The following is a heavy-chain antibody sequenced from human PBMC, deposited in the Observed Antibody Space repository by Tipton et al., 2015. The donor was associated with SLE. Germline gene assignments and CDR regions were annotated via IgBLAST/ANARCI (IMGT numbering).Heavy chain of an antibody. V-gene: IGHV3-15*01. CDR1: GFTFSKAW. J-gene: IGHJ4*02. CDR2: IKSKTDGGTT. Sequence: SLRLSCAASGFTFSKAWMSWVRQAPGKGLEWVGRIKSKTDGGTTHYAAPVKGRFTISRDDSKNTLYLQMNSLKTEDTAIYYCTGYYYDQRRIVKWGQGTLVTVSS. D-gene: IGHD3-22*01. CDR3: TGYYYDQRRIVK.